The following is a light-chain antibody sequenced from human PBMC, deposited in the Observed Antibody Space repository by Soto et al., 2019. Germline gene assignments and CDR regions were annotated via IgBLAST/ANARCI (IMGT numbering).Light chain of an antibody. J-gene: IGKJ3*01. V-gene: IGKV3-20*01. CDR1: QSVSSNY. CDR3: QQYGSLFT. Sequence: EIVLTQSPGTLSLSPGERATLSCRASQSVSSNYLAWYQQKPGQAPRLLIYGASSRATGIPDRFSGSGSGTDFTLTISRLEPEDFAVYYCQQYGSLFTFGPGTKVYIK. CDR2: GAS.